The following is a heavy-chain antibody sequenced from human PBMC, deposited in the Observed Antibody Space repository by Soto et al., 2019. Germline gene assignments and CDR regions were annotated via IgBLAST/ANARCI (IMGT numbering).Heavy chain of an antibody. J-gene: IGHJ1*01. CDR1: GFTFSNAW. CDR3: AKAPSNPTMVRGVIPAQH. V-gene: IGHV3-15*07. D-gene: IGHD3-10*01. Sequence: PGGSLRLSCAASGFTFSNAWMNWVRQAPGKGLEWVGRIKSKTDGGSTYYADSVKGRFTISRDNSKNTLYLQMNSLRAEDTAVYYCAKAPSNPTMVRGVIPAQHWGQGTLVTVSS. CDR2: IKSKTDGGST.